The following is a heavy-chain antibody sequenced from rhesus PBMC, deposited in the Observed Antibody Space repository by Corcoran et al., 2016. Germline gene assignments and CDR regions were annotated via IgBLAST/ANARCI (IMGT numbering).Heavy chain of an antibody. D-gene: IGHD3-16*01. J-gene: IGHJ4*01. CDR1: GGSIISSYSY. V-gene: IGHV4-122*02. Sequence: QVQLQESGPGLVQPSETLSLTCAVSGGSIISSYSYWLWIRPAPGQVLEWIGYISYSGTNTYNPSLKSRVTTSRDTSKNQFSLKRSSVTAADTAVYYCARSGGTYSGSYWDFDYWGQGVLVTVSS. CDR3: ARSGGTYSGSYWDFDY. CDR2: ISYSGTN.